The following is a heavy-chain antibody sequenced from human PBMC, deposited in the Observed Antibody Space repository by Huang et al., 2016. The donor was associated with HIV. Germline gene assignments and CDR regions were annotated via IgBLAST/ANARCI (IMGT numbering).Heavy chain of an antibody. V-gene: IGHV5-51*01. Sequence: EVLLVQSGAELKEPGESLKISCKAFGYGFGSYLLGWVRQKHGKGLEWMGIIYPRDSETKYSPSFDGQVTISADKSTRTAYLQWESLKAPDTAIYFCARQVDGFRSHFDFWDQGTLVSVSS. D-gene: IGHD5-18*01. J-gene: IGHJ4*02. CDR3: ARQVDGFRSHFDF. CDR1: GYGFGSYL. CDR2: IYPRDSET.